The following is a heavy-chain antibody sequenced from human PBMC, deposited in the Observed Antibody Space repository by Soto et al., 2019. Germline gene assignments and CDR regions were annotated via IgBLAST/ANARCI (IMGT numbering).Heavy chain of an antibody. J-gene: IGHJ4*02. CDR3: ATIYYYESTDSGEY. CDR2: ITNDGSNK. V-gene: IGHV3-30*03. Sequence: QVQMVESGGGVVQPGRSLRLSCAASGFAFSNYGIHWVRQAPGKGLEWVAVITNDGSNKYYAESVKGRFSISRDDSHNTVFLQMNSLRPEDTAVYYCATIYYYESTDSGEYWGQGTLVTVSS. D-gene: IGHD3-22*01. CDR1: GFAFSNYG.